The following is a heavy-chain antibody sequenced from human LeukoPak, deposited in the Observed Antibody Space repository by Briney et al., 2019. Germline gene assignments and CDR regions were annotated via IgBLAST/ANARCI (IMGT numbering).Heavy chain of an antibody. CDR2: VYYDGST. Sequence: SQTLSLTCTVSGDSFSSANYYWTWVRQPPGKGLKWIGYVYYDGSTYYHPSLQSRLAISVDTSKNQFSLNLTSVTAADTAVYYCVRGLTGYSYFFDYWGQGALVTVS. D-gene: IGHD1-20*01. J-gene: IGHJ4*02. V-gene: IGHV4-30-4*08. CDR3: VRGLTGYSYFFDY. CDR1: GDSFSSANYY.